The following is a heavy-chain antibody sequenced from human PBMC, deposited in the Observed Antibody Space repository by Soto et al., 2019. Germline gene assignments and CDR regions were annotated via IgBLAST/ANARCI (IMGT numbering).Heavy chain of an antibody. D-gene: IGHD3-10*01. CDR3: ARDYGSGRYPHI. Sequence: EVQLVESGGGLVQPGGSLRLSCAASGFTFSSYWMSWVRQAPGKGLEWVANIKQDGSEKYYVDSVKGRFTISRDNAKNSLYLQRNSLGAEDTAVYYCARDYGSGRYPHIWGQGTLVTVSS. CDR2: IKQDGSEK. V-gene: IGHV3-7*01. CDR1: GFTFSSYW. J-gene: IGHJ4*02.